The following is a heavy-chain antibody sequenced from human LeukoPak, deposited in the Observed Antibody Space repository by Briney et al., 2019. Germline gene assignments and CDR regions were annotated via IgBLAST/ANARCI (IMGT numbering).Heavy chain of an antibody. CDR1: GFTFSDYY. CDR3: ARGGGGGYSGYDWDYFDY. CDR2: ITSGGSTS. V-gene: IGHV3-11*04. J-gene: IGHJ4*02. D-gene: IGHD5-12*01. Sequence: GGSLRLSCAASGFTFSDYYMSWIRQAPGKGLECVAYITSGGSTSYYADSVKGRFTVSRDNAKKSLYLQMNSLRAEGTAVYYCARGGGGGYSGYDWDYFDYWGQGILVTVSS.